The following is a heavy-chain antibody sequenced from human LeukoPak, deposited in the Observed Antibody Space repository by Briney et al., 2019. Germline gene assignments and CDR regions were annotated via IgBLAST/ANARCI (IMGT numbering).Heavy chain of an antibody. CDR1: GFTFSSYG. CDR2: IRYDGSNK. CDR3: ARTSYDAFDI. Sequence: GGSLRLSCAASGFTFSSYGMHWVRQAPGKWLEWVAFIRYDGSNKYYADSVKGRYTISRDNSKNTLYLQMNSLRAEDTAVYYCARTSYDAFDIWGQGTMVTVSS. J-gene: IGHJ3*02. D-gene: IGHD1/OR15-1a*01. V-gene: IGHV3-30*02.